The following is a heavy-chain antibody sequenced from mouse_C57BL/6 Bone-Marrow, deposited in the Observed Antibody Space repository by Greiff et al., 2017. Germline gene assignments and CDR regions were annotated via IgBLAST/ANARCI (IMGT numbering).Heavy chain of an antibody. CDR2: IDPSDSYT. J-gene: IGHJ2*01. V-gene: IGHV1-69*01. CDR1: GYTFTSYW. D-gene: IGHD1-1*01. CDR3: AREDYYGSSYNLDY. Sequence: VQLQQPGAELVMPGASVKLSCKASGYTFTSYWMHWVKQRPGQGLEWIGEIDPSDSYTNYNQKFKGKSTLTVDKSYSTAYMQLSSLTSEDSAVYYCAREDYYGSSYNLDYWGQGTTLTVSS.